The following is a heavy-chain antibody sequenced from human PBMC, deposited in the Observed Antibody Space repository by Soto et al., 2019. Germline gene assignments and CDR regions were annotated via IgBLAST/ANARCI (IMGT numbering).Heavy chain of an antibody. D-gene: IGHD3-10*01. Sequence: QVQLQESGPGLVKPSETLSLTCTVSGGSISSYYWNWIRQPPGKGLEWIGYIYYSGSTNYNPSLKSRVTISVDKSKDQFSLKLSSVTAADTAVYSCARERESNYGWYNGMDVWGQGTTVTFSS. CDR3: ARERESNYGWYNGMDV. CDR2: IYYSGST. J-gene: IGHJ6*02. CDR1: GGSISSYY. V-gene: IGHV4-59*01.